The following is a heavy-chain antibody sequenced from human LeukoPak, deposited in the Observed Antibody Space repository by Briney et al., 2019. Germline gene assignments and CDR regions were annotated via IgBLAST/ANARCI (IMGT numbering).Heavy chain of an antibody. J-gene: IGHJ6*02. CDR2: MNRDGSEK. D-gene: IGHD3-16*01. CDR3: ARDGGIIRFGGQDV. CDR1: GFTFSDFW. Sequence: GGSLRLSCAASGFTFSDFWLSWVRQAPGKGLEWVANMNRDGSEKNYVDSMKGRITISRDNAKNSLYLQMNSLRVEDTAVYYCARDGGIIRFGGQDVWGQGTTVTVSS. V-gene: IGHV3-7*01.